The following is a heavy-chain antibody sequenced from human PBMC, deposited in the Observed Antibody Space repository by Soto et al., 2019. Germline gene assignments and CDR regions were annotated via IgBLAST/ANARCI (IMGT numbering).Heavy chain of an antibody. J-gene: IGHJ4*02. CDR2: VFFSGGT. Sequence: PSETLSLTCIVSGGSIRRSGYCWGWIRQSPGKGLEWIGSVFFSGGTYYNPSLESRVTISVDTSKNQFSLSLYSVTAADTATYYCARQVTTVTHYFDHWGQGALVTVSS. CDR3: ARQVTTVTHYFDH. V-gene: IGHV4-39*01. D-gene: IGHD4-17*01. CDR1: GGSIRRSGYC.